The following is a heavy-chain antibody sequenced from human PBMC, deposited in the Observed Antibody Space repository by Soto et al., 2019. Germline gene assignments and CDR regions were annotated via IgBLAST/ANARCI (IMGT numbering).Heavy chain of an antibody. CDR3: AREPDTYDAFDI. J-gene: IGHJ3*02. V-gene: IGHV1-69*13. D-gene: IGHD5-18*01. CDR2: IIPILGTA. Sequence: SVKVSFKASGGPFSSYAISWLRQAPGQGLEWMGGIIPILGTANYVQKFQGRVTITADESTSTAYMELSSLRSEDTAVYSCAREPDTYDAFDIWGQGTMVTVSS. CDR1: GGPFSSYA.